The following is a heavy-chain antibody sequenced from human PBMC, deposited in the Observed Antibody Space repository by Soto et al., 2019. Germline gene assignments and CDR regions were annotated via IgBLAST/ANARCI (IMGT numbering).Heavy chain of an antibody. V-gene: IGHV1-3*04. CDR3: AIDKDLTLVTTLDY. CDR2: INISNGHT. CDR1: GYTFKSYQ. D-gene: IGHD4-17*01. J-gene: IGHJ4*02. Sequence: ASVKVSCKASGYTFKSYQIYWVRQAPGQRLECMGWINISNGHTEYSQNFQGRVTMTRDTSASTAYMELSSLRSEDTAVYYCAIDKDLTLVTTLDYWGQGTPVTVSS.